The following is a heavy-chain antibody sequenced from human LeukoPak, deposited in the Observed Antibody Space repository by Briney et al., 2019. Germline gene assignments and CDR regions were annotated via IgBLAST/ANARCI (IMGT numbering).Heavy chain of an antibody. CDR2: ISYDGSNK. Sequence: GRSLRLSCAASGVTFSSYGMHWVRQAPGKGLEWVAVISYDGSNKYYADSVKGRFTISRDNSKNTLYLQMNSLRAEDTAVYYCAKGGITMVRGVPQITDYWGQGTLVTVSS. J-gene: IGHJ4*02. CDR1: GVTFSSYG. D-gene: IGHD3-10*01. CDR3: AKGGITMVRGVPQITDY. V-gene: IGHV3-30*18.